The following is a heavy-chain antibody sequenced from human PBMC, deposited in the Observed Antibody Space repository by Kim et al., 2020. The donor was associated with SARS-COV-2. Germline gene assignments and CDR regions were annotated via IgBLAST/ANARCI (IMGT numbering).Heavy chain of an antibody. CDR3: ARDTPGYSSGLGPIDYYYGMDV. V-gene: IGHV4-59*01. J-gene: IGHJ6*02. CDR2: IYYSGST. CDR1: GGSISSYY. Sequence: SETLSLTCTVSGGSISSYYWSWIRQPPGKGLEWIGYIYYSGSTNYNPSPKSRVTISVDTSKNQFSLKLSSVTAADTAVYYCARDTPGYSSGLGPIDYYYGMDVWGQGTTVTVSS. D-gene: IGHD5-18*01.